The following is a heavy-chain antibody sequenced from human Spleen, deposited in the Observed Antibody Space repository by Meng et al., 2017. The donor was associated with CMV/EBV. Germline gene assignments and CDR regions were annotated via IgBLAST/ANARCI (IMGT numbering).Heavy chain of an antibody. D-gene: IGHD3-10*01. J-gene: IGHJ4*02. CDR2: IYWNDDK. Sequence: QITFKESGPTLVKPTQTLTLTCPYSALAFGTSGVGVGWIRQPPGKAPEWLAIIYWNDDKRYSPYLKNRLTITKETFKNQVVLTMTNMDAVDTATFYCAHRGFGSGTNYFDFWGQGSLVTVSS. V-gene: IGHV2-5*01. CDR3: AHRGFGSGTNYFDF. CDR1: ALAFGTSGVG.